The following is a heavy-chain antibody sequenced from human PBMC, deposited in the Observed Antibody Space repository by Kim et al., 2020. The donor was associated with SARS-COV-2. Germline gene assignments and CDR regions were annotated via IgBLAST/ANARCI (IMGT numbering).Heavy chain of an antibody. Sequence: YADTGKGRFNISREKSKNTMYLQMNRLRAEDTVVYYCAKRGLDSDNLFAYWGQGTLVTGSS. CDR3: AKRGLDSDNLFAY. D-gene: IGHD3-22*01. J-gene: IGHJ4*02. V-gene: IGHV3-30*02.